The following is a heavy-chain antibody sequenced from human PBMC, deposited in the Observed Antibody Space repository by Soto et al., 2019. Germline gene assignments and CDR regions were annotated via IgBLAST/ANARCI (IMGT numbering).Heavy chain of an antibody. Sequence: SETLSLTCAFYGGSFSGYYWSLIRQPPGKGLEWIGEINHSGSTNYNPSLKSRVTISVDTSKNQFSLKLSSVTAADTAVYYCASFSSSWYGGPWGQGTLVTVSS. CDR1: GGSFSGYY. CDR2: INHSGST. V-gene: IGHV4-34*01. D-gene: IGHD6-13*01. CDR3: ASFSSSWYGGP. J-gene: IGHJ5*02.